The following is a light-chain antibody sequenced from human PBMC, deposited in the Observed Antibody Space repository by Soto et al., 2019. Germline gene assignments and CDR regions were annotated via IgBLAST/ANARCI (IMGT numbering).Light chain of an antibody. V-gene: IGLV1-47*01. CDR2: RNN. CDR3: AAWDDSLSGYV. CDR1: SSNIGSNY. J-gene: IGLJ1*01. Sequence: QSVLTQPPSASGTPGQRVTISCSGSSSNIGSNYVYWYQQLPGTAPKLLIYRNNERPSGVSDRFSGSKSGTSASLAIRGLRSEDEAEYYCAAWDDSLSGYVFGTGTKLTVL.